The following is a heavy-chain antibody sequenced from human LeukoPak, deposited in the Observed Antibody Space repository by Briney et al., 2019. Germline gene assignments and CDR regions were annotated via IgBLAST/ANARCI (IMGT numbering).Heavy chain of an antibody. V-gene: IGHV3-74*01. CDR3: VSFYETY. CDR1: GFTVSSNY. Sequence: GGSLRLSCAASGFTVSSNYMSWVRQAPGKGLVWVSHINSDGSWTSYADSVKGRFTISKDNAKNTVYLQMNNLRAEDTAVYYCVSFYETYWGRGTLVTVSS. CDR2: INSDGSWT. J-gene: IGHJ4*02. D-gene: IGHD2-2*01.